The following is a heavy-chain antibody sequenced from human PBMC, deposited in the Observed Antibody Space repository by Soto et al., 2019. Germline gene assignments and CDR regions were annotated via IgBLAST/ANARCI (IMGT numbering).Heavy chain of an antibody. CDR1: GYTFTTYG. CDR3: TREGSAPYYYYAMDA. CDR2: INTHNGNT. D-gene: IGHD3-10*01. Sequence: QVQLEQSAPAVKKPGASVKVSCKASGYTFTTYGSSWVRQAPGEGLEWLGWINTHNGNTHYAQNLQGRVFMTADTSPNTDDMELRSLRSDDTAIYFCTREGSAPYYYYAMDAWGQGTTVTVSS. V-gene: IGHV1-18*01. J-gene: IGHJ6*02.